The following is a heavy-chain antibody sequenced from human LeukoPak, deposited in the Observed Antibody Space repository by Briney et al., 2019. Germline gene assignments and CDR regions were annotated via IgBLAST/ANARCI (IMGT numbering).Heavy chain of an antibody. Sequence: SVKVSCKASGGTFSSYAISWVRQAPEQGLERMGGIIPIFGTANYAQKFQGRVTITADESTSTAYMELSSLRSEDTAVYYCATSPWEWFGERGAFDIWGQGTMVTVSS. J-gene: IGHJ3*02. V-gene: IGHV1-69*13. D-gene: IGHD3-10*01. CDR3: ATSPWEWFGERGAFDI. CDR2: IIPIFGTA. CDR1: GGTFSSYA.